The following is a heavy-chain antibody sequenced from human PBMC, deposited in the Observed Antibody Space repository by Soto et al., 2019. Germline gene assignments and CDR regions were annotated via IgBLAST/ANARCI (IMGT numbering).Heavy chain of an antibody. Sequence: PGGSLRLSCAASGFTFSSYSMNWVRQAPGKGLEWVSYISSSSSTIYYADSVKGRFTISRDNAKNSLYLQMDSLRAEDTAVYYCARDEYYYGMDVWGQGTTVTVSS. CDR2: ISSSSSTI. V-gene: IGHV3-48*01. J-gene: IGHJ6*02. CDR1: GFTFSSYS. CDR3: ARDEYYYGMDV.